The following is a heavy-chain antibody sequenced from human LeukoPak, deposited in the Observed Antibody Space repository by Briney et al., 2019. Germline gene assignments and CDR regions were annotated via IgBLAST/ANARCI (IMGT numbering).Heavy chain of an antibody. CDR1: GFTFGDYA. CDR2: IRSKAYGGTT. Sequence: GGSLRLSCTASGFTFGDYAMSWVRQAPGKGLEWVGFIRSKAYGGTTEYAASVKGRFTIPRDDSKSIAYLQMNSLKTEDTAVYYCTRDLGLDIVVVPAATAFDIWGQGTMVTVSS. CDR3: TRDLGLDIVVVPAATAFDI. J-gene: IGHJ3*02. D-gene: IGHD2-2*03. V-gene: IGHV3-49*04.